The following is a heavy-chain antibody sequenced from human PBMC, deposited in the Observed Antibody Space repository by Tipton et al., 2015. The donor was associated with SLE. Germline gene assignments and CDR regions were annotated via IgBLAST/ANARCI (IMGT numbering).Heavy chain of an antibody. CDR3: ARAPDPDRSGYSYYFDD. J-gene: IGHJ4*02. CDR1: GFSFSDYG. V-gene: IGHV3-30*03. CDR2: ISYDGRNK. Sequence: SLRLSCAASGFSFSDYGIHWVRQSPGKGLEWVAVISYDGRNKFYADSVKGRFTISRDTSSNTMYLQMNSLREDDTAVYFCARAPDPDRSGYSYYFDDWGQGNLVTVSS. D-gene: IGHD3-3*01.